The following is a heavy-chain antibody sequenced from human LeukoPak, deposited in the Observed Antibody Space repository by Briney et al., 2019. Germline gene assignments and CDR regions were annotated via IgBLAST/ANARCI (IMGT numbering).Heavy chain of an antibody. CDR2: IYPGDSDT. V-gene: IGHV5-51*01. Sequence: GESLKISCQASGYTFAKYWIGWVRQMPGKGLEWMGIIYPGDSDTRYGPSFQGQVTISVDKSINTAYLQWIRLKASDTAMYYCARFIAAAGPVDYWGQRTLVTVSS. J-gene: IGHJ4*02. CDR1: GYTFAKYW. D-gene: IGHD6-13*01. CDR3: ARFIAAAGPVDY.